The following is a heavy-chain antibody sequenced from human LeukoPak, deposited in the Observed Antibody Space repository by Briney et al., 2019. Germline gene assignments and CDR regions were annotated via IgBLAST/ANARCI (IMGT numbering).Heavy chain of an antibody. CDR3: ATYYDILTGYLSAFDI. Sequence: ASVKVSCKVSGYTLTELSMHWVRQAPGKGLEWTGGFDPEDGETIYAQKFQGRVTMTEGTSTDTAYMELSSLRSEDTAVYYCATYYDILTGYLSAFDIWGQGTMVTVSS. V-gene: IGHV1-24*01. J-gene: IGHJ3*02. D-gene: IGHD3-9*01. CDR2: FDPEDGET. CDR1: GYTLTELS.